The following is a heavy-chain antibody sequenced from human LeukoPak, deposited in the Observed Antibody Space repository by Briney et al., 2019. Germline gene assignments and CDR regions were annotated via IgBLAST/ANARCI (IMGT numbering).Heavy chain of an antibody. V-gene: IGHV1-2*02. D-gene: IGHD6-19*01. J-gene: IGHJ6*03. CDR1: GYTFTGYY. Sequence: ASVKVSCKASGYTFTGYYMHWVRQAPGQGLEWMGWINPNSGGTNYAQKFQGRVTMTRDTSISTAYMELSRLRSDDTAVYYCAREAVAGSGNYYMDVWGKGTTVTVSS. CDR2: INPNSGGT. CDR3: AREAVAGSGNYYMDV.